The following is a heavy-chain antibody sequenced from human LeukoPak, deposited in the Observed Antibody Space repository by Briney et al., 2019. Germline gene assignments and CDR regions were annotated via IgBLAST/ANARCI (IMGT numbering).Heavy chain of an antibody. J-gene: IGHJ4*02. CDR3: AKPRTTGLGWAQFDY. D-gene: IGHD2-8*02. CDR2: FDGNGPNT. Sequence: GGSLRLSCAASGFTFSSFAMTWVRQAPEKGLEWVSGFDGNGPNTYYADSVKGRWTISRDNSRNTLYLEMNSLRPEDTAIYYCAKPRTTGLGWAQFDYWGQGSLVTVSS. CDR1: GFTFSSFA. V-gene: IGHV3-23*01.